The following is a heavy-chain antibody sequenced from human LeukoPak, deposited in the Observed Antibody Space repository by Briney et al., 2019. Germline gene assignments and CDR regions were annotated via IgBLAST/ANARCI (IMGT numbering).Heavy chain of an antibody. J-gene: IGHJ6*03. CDR3: ARAPAGYYDSSGYYCTAGYYYMDV. V-gene: IGHV1-2*02. CDR1: GYTFTGYY. CDR2: INPNSCCT. D-gene: IGHD3-22*01. Sequence: ASVKVYCKASGYTFTGYYMHWVRQAPGQGLEWMGWINPNSCCTNYAQKFQGRGTMTRDTSISTAYMELSRLRSADTAVYYCARAPAGYYDSSGYYCTAGYYYMDVWGKGTTVTVSS.